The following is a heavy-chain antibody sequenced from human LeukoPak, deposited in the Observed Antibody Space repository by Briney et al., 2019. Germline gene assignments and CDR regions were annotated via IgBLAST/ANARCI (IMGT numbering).Heavy chain of an antibody. CDR3: ARAMSA. CDR1: GFTFSNYW. D-gene: IGHD3-3*01. J-gene: IGHJ4*02. CDR2: IKEDGSVK. Sequence: GGSLRLSCAASGFTFSNYWMHWVRQAPGKGLEWVANIKEDGSVKYYVDSVKGRFSISIDNAKKSVYLEMNSLIVEDTAVYFCARAMSAWGQGTRVTVSS. V-gene: IGHV3-7*01.